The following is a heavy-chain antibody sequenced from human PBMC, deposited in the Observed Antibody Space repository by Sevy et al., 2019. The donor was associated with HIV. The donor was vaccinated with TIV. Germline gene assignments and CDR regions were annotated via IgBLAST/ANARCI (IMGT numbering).Heavy chain of an antibody. D-gene: IGHD3-22*01. CDR2: VYHTGST. V-gene: IGHV4-61*01. CDR1: GVSVSSDTYY. CDR3: AREPYFFDKSGYYWDY. Sequence: SETLSLTCAVSGVSVSSDTYYWSWIRQPPGKGLEWIGYVYHTGSTNYSPSFKSRVTISVDTSKNQFSLRLCSVAAAYTAVYYCAREPYFFDKSGYYWDYWGQGALVTVSS. J-gene: IGHJ4*02.